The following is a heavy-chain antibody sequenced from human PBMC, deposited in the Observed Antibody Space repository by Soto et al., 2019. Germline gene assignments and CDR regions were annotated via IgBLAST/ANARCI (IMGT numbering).Heavy chain of an antibody. CDR3: ARHAPYSSSWYN. Sequence: QLQLQESGPGLVKPSETLSLTCTVSGGSISSSSYYWGWIRQPPGKGLEWIGSIYYSGSSYYNPSLKSRVTISVDTSKNQFSLKLSSVTAADTAVYYCARHAPYSSSWYNWGQGTLVTVSS. D-gene: IGHD6-13*01. V-gene: IGHV4-39*01. J-gene: IGHJ4*02. CDR2: IYYSGSS. CDR1: GGSISSSSYY.